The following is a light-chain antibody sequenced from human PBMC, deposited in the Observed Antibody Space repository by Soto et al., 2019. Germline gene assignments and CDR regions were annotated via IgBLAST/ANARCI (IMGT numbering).Light chain of an antibody. CDR2: GAS. Sequence: EIVFTQSPGTLSLSPGERATLSCRASQSVSSSYLAWYQQKPGQAPRLLIYGASSRATGIPDRFSGSGSGTDFTLTISRXEPEDFAVYYCQQYGSSFWTFGQGTKVDIK. CDR3: QQYGSSFWT. V-gene: IGKV3-20*01. J-gene: IGKJ1*01. CDR1: QSVSSSY.